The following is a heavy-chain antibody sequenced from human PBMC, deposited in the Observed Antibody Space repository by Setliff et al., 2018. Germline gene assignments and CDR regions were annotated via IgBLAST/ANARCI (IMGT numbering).Heavy chain of an antibody. CDR2: TSYDGKNN. V-gene: IGHV3-30*03. CDR1: GFNFNIFA. J-gene: IGHJ5*02. Sequence: HPGGSLRLSCAASGFNFNIFAINWGRQAPGKGLGWLAVTSYDGKNNYYGDSVKGRFTIFRDNSKNTLYLQMSSLRPDDTAMYYCAGDHFRNYGCLYSWGQGTLVTVSS. D-gene: IGHD1-7*01. CDR3: AGDHFRNYGCLYS.